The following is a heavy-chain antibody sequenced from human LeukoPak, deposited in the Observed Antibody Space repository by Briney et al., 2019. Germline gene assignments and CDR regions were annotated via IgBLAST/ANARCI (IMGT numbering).Heavy chain of an antibody. V-gene: IGHV4-34*01. D-gene: IGHD3-9*01. CDR3: ARSPLTGNYGDWFDP. J-gene: IGHJ5*02. Sequence: SETLSLTCAVYGGSFSGYYWSWIRQPPGKGLEWIGEINHSGSTNYNPSLKSRVTISVDTSKNQFSLKLSSVTAADTAVYYCARSPLTGNYGDWFDPWGQGTLVIVSS. CDR2: INHSGST. CDR1: GGSFSGYY.